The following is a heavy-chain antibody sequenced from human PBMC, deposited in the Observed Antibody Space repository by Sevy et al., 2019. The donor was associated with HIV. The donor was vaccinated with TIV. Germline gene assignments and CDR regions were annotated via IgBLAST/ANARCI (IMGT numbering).Heavy chain of an antibody. CDR3: ARDWGTPAAHYWYFDL. Sequence: SETLSLTYTVSAVSITDYYWSWIRQPPGKGLEWIANIHYTGSTNYKPSLQSRVTISVDTSKNQFSLKLNSVTAADTAVYYCARDWGTPAAHYWYFDLWGRGTLVTVSS. D-gene: IGHD2-2*01. V-gene: IGHV4-59*01. CDR1: AVSITDYY. J-gene: IGHJ2*01. CDR2: IHYTGST.